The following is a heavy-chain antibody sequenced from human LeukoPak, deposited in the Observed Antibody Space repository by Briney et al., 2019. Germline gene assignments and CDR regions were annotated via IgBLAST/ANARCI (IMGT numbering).Heavy chain of an antibody. CDR2: ISSSGSTI. D-gene: IGHD5-18*01. Sequence: GGSLRLSCAASGFTFSSYEMNWVRQAPGKGLEWVSYISSSGSTIYYADSVKGRFTISRDNSKNTLYLQMNSLRAEDTAVYYCAKAVQLWSSDYWGQGTLVTVSS. CDR1: GFTFSSYE. CDR3: AKAVQLWSSDY. V-gene: IGHV3-48*03. J-gene: IGHJ4*02.